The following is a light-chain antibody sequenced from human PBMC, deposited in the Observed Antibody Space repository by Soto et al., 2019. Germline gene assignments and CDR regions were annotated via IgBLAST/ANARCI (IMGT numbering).Light chain of an antibody. CDR3: QKYGNKPLT. J-gene: IGKJ4*01. Sequence: EIVLTQSPATLSLSPGERATLSCGTSQSVSSNYLAWYQQTPGLAPRRLIYDASSRATAIPDRFSGSGSGTDFTITISRLEAEDFAVYYCQKYGNKPLTFGGGTKVEIK. CDR2: DAS. V-gene: IGKV3D-20*01. CDR1: QSVSSNY.